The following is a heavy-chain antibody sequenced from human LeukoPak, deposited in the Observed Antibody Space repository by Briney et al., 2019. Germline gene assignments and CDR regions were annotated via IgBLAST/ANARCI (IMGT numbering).Heavy chain of an antibody. CDR1: GGSLSSYY. V-gene: IGHV4-59*01. J-gene: IGHJ4*02. CDR3: ARIHTKYYDFWTTRYYFDY. Sequence: SETLSLTCTVSGGSLSSYYWSWLRQPPGKGLEWIGYIYYSVSTNYNPSLKSRVTISVDTSKNQFSLKLSSVTAADTAVYYCARIHTKYYDFWTTRYYFDYWGQGTLVTVSS. D-gene: IGHD3-3*01. CDR2: IYYSVST.